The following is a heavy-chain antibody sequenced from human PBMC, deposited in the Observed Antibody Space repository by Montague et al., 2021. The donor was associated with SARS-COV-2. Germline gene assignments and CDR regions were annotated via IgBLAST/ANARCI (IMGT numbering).Heavy chain of an antibody. CDR3: ARQLSLTSGTGFDY. V-gene: IGHV4-59*05. Sequence: SETLSLTCAVYGGSFSGYYLNWIRQTPGKGLEWIGSFFYPGSTYYKSSLISRVTLSVDTSKNQVSLRLTSVTAADTAVYFCARQLSLTSGTGFDYWGQGTVVTVSS. D-gene: IGHD6-13*01. CDR2: FFYPGST. CDR1: GGSFSGYY. J-gene: IGHJ4*02.